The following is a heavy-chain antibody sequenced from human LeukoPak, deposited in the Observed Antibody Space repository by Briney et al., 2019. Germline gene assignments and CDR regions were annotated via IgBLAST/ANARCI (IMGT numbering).Heavy chain of an antibody. V-gene: IGHV4-59*01. J-gene: IGHJ5*02. D-gene: IGHD2-15*01. Sequence: SETLSLTCTVSGGSLSNYYWSWIRRPPGKGLEWIGYTYLSGSTNYNPSLKSRVTISIDTSKNQFSLKLTSVTAADTAVYYCARVAVVVAATRGNPNKNWFDPWGQGTLVTVSS. CDR3: ARVAVVVAATRGNPNKNWFDP. CDR2: TYLSGST. CDR1: GGSLSNYY.